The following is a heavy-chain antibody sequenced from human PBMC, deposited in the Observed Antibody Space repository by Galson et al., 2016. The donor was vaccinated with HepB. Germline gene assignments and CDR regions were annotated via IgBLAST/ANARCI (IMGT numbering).Heavy chain of an antibody. CDR1: GFTFSSYG. J-gene: IGHJ4*02. Sequence: SLRLSCAASGFTFSSYGIHWVRQAPGKGLEWVAVISHDGSNTYSADSVKGRFTISRDNSANTVYLQMNSLRAADTAVYYCAKDYGSGPDYWGQETLVTVSS. CDR3: AKDYGSGPDY. V-gene: IGHV3-30*18. D-gene: IGHD3-10*01. CDR2: ISHDGSNT.